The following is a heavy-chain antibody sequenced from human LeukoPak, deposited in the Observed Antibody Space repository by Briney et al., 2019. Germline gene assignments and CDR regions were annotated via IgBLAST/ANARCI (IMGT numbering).Heavy chain of an antibody. Sequence: GGSLRLSCAASGFTFSSYAMSWVRQAPGKGLEWVSAISGSGGSKYYADSVKGRFTISRDNSKNTLYLQMNSLRAEDTAVYYCAKHKGYYYGSGSYHIDYWGQGTLVTVSS. CDR2: ISGSGGSK. CDR3: AKHKGYYYGSGSYHIDY. V-gene: IGHV3-23*01. J-gene: IGHJ4*02. CDR1: GFTFSSYA. D-gene: IGHD3-10*01.